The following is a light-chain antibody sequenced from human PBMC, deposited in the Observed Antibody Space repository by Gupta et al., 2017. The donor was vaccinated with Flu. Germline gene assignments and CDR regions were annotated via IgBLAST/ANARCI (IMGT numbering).Light chain of an antibody. J-gene: IGKJ1*01. V-gene: IGKV1-5*03. CDR2: MAS. Sequence: PSTLSASVGDRVTITCRASQSISSWLAWYQQKPGKPPKLLIYMASTLETGVPSRFAGSGSGTEFTLTISSPQPDDFATYYCQEYNRYSWTFGQGTKVEIK. CDR1: QSISSW. CDR3: QEYNRYSWT.